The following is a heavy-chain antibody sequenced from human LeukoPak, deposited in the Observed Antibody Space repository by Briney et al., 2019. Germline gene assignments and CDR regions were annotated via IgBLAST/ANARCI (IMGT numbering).Heavy chain of an antibody. CDR2: IYYSGST. CDR3: ARLTIFPYYFDY. V-gene: IGHV4-59*01. D-gene: IGHD3-9*01. CDR1: GGSISSYY. Sequence: LETLSLTCTVSGGSISSYYWSWIRQPPGKGLEWIGYIYYSGSTNYNPSLKSRVTISVDTSKNQFSLKLSSVTAADTAVYYCARLTIFPYYFDYWGQGTLVTVSS. J-gene: IGHJ4*02.